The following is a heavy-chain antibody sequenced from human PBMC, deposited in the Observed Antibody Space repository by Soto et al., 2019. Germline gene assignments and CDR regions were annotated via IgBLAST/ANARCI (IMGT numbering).Heavy chain of an antibody. CDR3: ARGGYYDSSGYYSDY. V-gene: IGHV4-59*01. CDR1: GGSISSYY. D-gene: IGHD3-22*01. Sequence: PSETLSLTCTVSGGSISSYYWSWIRQPPGKGLEWIGYIYYSGSTNYNPSLKSRVTISVDTSKNQFSLKLSSATAADTAVYYCARGGYYDSSGYYSDYWGQGTLVTVSS. J-gene: IGHJ4*02. CDR2: IYYSGST.